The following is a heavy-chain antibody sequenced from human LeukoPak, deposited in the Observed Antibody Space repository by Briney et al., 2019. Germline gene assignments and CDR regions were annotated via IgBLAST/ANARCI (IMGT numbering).Heavy chain of an antibody. D-gene: IGHD2/OR15-2a*01. V-gene: IGHV3-9*01. Sequence: SLRLSCAASGFIFRSYGMHWVRQAPGKGLEWVSGISWNSGSLRYADSVKGRFTISRDNAKNSLYLQMNSLRAEDTALYYCAKEFLAFDAFDIWGQGTMVTVSS. CDR1: GFIFRSYG. CDR2: ISWNSGSL. CDR3: AKEFLAFDAFDI. J-gene: IGHJ3*02.